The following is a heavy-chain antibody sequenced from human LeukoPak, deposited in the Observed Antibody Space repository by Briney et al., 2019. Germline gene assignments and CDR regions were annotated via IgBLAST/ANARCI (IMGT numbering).Heavy chain of an antibody. J-gene: IGHJ4*02. CDR2: IYSGGST. CDR1: GFTVSSNY. V-gene: IGHV3-53*01. Sequence: GGSLRLSCAASGFTVSSNYMSWVRQAPGKGLEWVSVIYSGGSTYYADSVKGRFTISRDNSKNTLFLQMNSLRAEDTAVYYCAREAVTRNYFDYWGQGTLVTVSS. D-gene: IGHD4-17*01. CDR3: AREAVTRNYFDY.